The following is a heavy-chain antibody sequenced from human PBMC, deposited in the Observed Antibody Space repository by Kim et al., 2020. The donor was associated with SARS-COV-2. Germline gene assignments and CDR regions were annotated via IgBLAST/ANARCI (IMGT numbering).Heavy chain of an antibody. V-gene: IGHV3-30*04. J-gene: IGHJ6*02. CDR3: ARDPADDADLVSEHHGVDV. CDR1: GFRFDTYA. Sequence: GGSLRLSCETSGFRFDTYALLWVRQAPGKGLEWVATISYDANIEDYADSVRGRFTISRDSAKKTLFLQMNSLRHDDTAVYYCARDPADDADLVSEHHGVDVWGQGTTVTVSS. CDR2: ISYDANIE. D-gene: IGHD2-8*02.